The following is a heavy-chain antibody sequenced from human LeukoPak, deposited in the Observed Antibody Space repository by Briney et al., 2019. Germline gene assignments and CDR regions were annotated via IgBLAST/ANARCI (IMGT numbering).Heavy chain of an antibody. CDR1: GFAVSSKY. J-gene: IGHJ3*02. CDR3: VRNLGTLATGGVALDI. Sequence: GGSPRLSCAASGFAVSSKYMTWVRQAPGKGLEWVSVIYTGGSTHYPDSVKDRFIVSRDTSKNTVSLQMNSLRVEDTAVYYCVRNLGTLATGGVALDIWGQGTMVTVSS. D-gene: IGHD1-14*01. V-gene: IGHV3-66*01. CDR2: IYTGGST.